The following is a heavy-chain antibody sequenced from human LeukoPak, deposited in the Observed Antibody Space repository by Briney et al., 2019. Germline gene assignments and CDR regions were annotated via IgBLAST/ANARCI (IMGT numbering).Heavy chain of an antibody. J-gene: IGHJ4*02. CDR1: GYSISSGYY. D-gene: IGHD3-22*01. V-gene: IGHV4-38-2*02. Sequence: SETLSLTCTVSGYSISSGYYWGWIRPPPGKGLEWIGSIYHSGSTYYNPSLKSRVTISVDTSKNQFSLKLSSVTAADTAVYYCASGGYRNYDSSGYYWASDYWGQGTLVTVSS. CDR3: ASGGYRNYDSSGYYWASDY. CDR2: IYHSGST.